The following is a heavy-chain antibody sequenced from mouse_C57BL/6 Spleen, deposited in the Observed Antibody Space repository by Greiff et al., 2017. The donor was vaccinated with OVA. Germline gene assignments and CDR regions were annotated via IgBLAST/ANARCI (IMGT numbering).Heavy chain of an antibody. CDR3: AREGIYYDYYYAMDY. D-gene: IGHD2-4*01. CDR1: GYTFTDYN. V-gene: IGHV1-18*01. Sequence: VQLQQSGPELVKPGASVKIPCKASGYTFTDYNMDWVKQSHGKSLEWIGDINPNNGGTIYNQKFKGKATLTVDKASSTAYMELRSLTSEDTAVYYCAREGIYYDYYYAMDYWGQGTSVTVSS. CDR2: INPNNGGT. J-gene: IGHJ4*01.